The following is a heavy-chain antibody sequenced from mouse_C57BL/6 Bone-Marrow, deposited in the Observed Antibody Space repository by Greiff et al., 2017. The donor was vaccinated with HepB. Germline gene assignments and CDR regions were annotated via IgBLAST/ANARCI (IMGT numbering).Heavy chain of an antibody. Sequence: VQLQQSGAELARPGASVKLSCKASGYTFTSYGISWVKQRTGQGLEWIGEIYPRSGNTYYNEKFKDKATLTADKSSSTVYMELSRLTSEDSAVYFCARHERDLPWFAYWGQGTLVTVSA. CDR2: IYPRSGNT. J-gene: IGHJ3*01. V-gene: IGHV1-81*01. CDR3: ARHERDLPWFAY. CDR1: GYTFTSYG.